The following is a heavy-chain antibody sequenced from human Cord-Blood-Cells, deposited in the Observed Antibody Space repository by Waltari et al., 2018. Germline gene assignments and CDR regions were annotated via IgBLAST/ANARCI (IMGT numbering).Heavy chain of an antibody. V-gene: IGHV3-21*01. D-gene: IGHD6-19*01. Sequence: EVQLVESGGGMVKPGGSLRLSCAASGFSLRSYSMNWVRQAPGKGLEWVSSISSSSSYIYYADSVKGRFTISRDNAKNSLYLQMNSLRAEDTAVYYCARDSSGWFDYWGQGTLVTVSS. CDR1: GFSLRSYS. CDR3: ARDSSGWFDY. J-gene: IGHJ4*02. CDR2: ISSSSSYI.